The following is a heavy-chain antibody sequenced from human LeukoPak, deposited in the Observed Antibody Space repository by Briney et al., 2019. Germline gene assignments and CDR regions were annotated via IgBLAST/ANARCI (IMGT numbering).Heavy chain of an antibody. J-gene: IGHJ4*02. D-gene: IGHD2-21*01. CDR1: GYTXTSYY. CDR3: VSIGRHLDPFDY. V-gene: IGHV1-46*01. Sequence: GASVKVSCKASGYTXTSYYSHWVRQAPGQGLEWMGIINPSGDSTTYAQRFQDRITMTRDTSTSTVYMELSSLRSEDTAVYYCVSIGRHLDPFDYWGQGTLVTVSS. CDR2: INPSGDST.